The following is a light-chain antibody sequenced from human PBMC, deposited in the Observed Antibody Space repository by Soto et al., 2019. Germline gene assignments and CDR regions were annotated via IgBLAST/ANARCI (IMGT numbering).Light chain of an antibody. CDR3: QSFDSSRFYV. Sequence: AVLTQPPSVSGAPGQRVTISCTGSSSNIGTGYDVHWYQQLPGTAPKLLIYGNSNRPSGVPDRFSGSKSGTSASLAITGLQAEDEADYYCQSFDSSRFYVFGNGTKVTVL. V-gene: IGLV1-40*01. CDR1: SSNIGTGYD. J-gene: IGLJ1*01. CDR2: GNS.